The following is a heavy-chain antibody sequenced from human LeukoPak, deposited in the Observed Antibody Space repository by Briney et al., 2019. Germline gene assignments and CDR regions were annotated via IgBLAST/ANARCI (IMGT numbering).Heavy chain of an antibody. J-gene: IGHJ5*02. Sequence: SETLSLTCAVYGGSFSGYYWSWIRQPPGKGLEWIGEINHSGSTNYNPSLKSRVTISVDTSKNQFSLKLSSVTAADTAVYYCARGGYYGSGRPRFDPWGQGTLVSVCS. D-gene: IGHD3-10*01. V-gene: IGHV4-34*01. CDR1: GGSFSGYY. CDR2: INHSGST. CDR3: ARGGYYGSGRPRFDP.